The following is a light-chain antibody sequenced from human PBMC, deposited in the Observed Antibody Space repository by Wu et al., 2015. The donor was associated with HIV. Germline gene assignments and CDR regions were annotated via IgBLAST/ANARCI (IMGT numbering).Light chain of an antibody. CDR3: QQGNSFPPT. Sequence: QMTQSPSVMSASVGDRVTITCRASQGISDYLAWFQQKPGQVPKRLIFAVSLLQSGVPSRFSGSGSGTDFTLTINNLQPDDFGTYYCQQGNSFPPTFGQGTKVEVK. CDR1: QGISDY. CDR2: AVS. J-gene: IGKJ1*01. V-gene: IGKV1-17*03.